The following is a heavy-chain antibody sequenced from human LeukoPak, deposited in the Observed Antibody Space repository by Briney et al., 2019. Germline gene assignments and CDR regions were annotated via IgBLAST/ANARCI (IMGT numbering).Heavy chain of an antibody. CDR1: GASISNYY. V-gene: IGHV4-4*07. D-gene: IGHD6-13*01. CDR2: IYITGST. Sequence: SETLSLTCIVSGASISNYYWSWIRQPAGKGLEWIGRIYITGSTTYNPSLRGRVTMSQDTSKNQLYLRLTSVTAADTAIYYCARDDSSWYGRFDPWGQGTLVTVSS. CDR3: ARDDSSWYGRFDP. J-gene: IGHJ5*02.